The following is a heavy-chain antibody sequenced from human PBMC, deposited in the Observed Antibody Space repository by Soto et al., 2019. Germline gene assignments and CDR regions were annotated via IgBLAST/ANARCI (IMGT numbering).Heavy chain of an antibody. CDR1: GFTFSSYG. CDR3: AKASTIFGVVIIDYYGMDV. Sequence: QVQLVESGGGVVQPGRSLRLSCAASGFTFSSYGMHWVRQAPGKGLEWVAVISYDGSNKYYADSVKGRFTISXXXSKNTLYLQMNSLRAEDTAVYYCAKASTIFGVVIIDYYGMDVW. D-gene: IGHD3-3*01. CDR2: ISYDGSNK. V-gene: IGHV3-30*18. J-gene: IGHJ6*01.